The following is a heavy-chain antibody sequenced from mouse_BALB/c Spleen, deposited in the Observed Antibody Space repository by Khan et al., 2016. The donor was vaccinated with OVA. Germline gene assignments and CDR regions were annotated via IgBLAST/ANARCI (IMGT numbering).Heavy chain of an antibody. Sequence: QVRLQQSGAELARPGASVKLSCKASGYTFTDYYINWVKQRTGQGLEWIGEISPGSGDTYYNEKFKGKATLTADKSSSTAYMQLNSLTSEASAVYFCARMARKWGQGTTLTVSS. CDR1: GYTFTDYY. CDR3: ARMARK. J-gene: IGHJ2*01. CDR2: ISPGSGDT. V-gene: IGHV1-77*01.